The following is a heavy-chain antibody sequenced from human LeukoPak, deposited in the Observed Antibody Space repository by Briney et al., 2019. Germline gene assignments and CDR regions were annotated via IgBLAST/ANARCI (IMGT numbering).Heavy chain of an antibody. CDR2: ITSGGAP. CDR1: GFTFSAYA. CDR3: ARDPNGDYIGAFEF. V-gene: IGHV3-23*01. Sequence: GGSLRLSCAASGFTFSAYAVMWVRQAPGQGLEWVSAITSGGAPRYADSVKGRFTISRDNSKNMLYLQMNSLRAGDTARYFCARDPNGDYIGAFEFWGQGTGVSVSS. J-gene: IGHJ3*01. D-gene: IGHD4-17*01.